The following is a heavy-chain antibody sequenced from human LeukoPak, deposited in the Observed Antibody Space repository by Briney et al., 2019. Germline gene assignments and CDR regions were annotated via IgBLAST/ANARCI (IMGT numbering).Heavy chain of an antibody. Sequence: ASVKVSCKASGYTFTGYYMHWVRQAPGQGLEWMARINPNSGGTNYAQKFQGRVTMTRDTSISTAYMELSRLRSDDTAVYYCARSSDPSSSWYPTVDDAFDIWGQGTMVTVSS. V-gene: IGHV1-2*06. D-gene: IGHD6-13*01. CDR2: INPNSGGT. CDR1: GYTFTGYY. J-gene: IGHJ3*02. CDR3: ARSSDPSSSWYPTVDDAFDI.